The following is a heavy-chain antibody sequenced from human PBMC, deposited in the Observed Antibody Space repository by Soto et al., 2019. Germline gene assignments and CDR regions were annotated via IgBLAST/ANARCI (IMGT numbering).Heavy chain of an antibody. V-gene: IGHV1-69*01. D-gene: IGHD5-18*01. J-gene: IGHJ6*02. CDR1: GGTFNSFA. CDR3: ARDQGLYVHTGMVIDYYGMDV. CDR2: VIPNFETT. Sequence: QVQLVQSGAEVKKPGSSVKVSCNTSGGTFNSFAISWVRQAPGQGLEWMGGVIPNFETTYYAQKFQGTLTIAADESTATAYMELSSLRSEDTAVYYCARDQGLYVHTGMVIDYYGMDVWGQGTTVTVSS.